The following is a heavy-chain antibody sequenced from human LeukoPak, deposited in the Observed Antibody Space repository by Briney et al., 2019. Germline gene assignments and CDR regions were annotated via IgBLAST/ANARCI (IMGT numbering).Heavy chain of an antibody. D-gene: IGHD3-22*01. CDR1: GFTFSSYA. CDR3: AKDSTYYYDSSGYFFDY. V-gene: IGHV3-23*01. Sequence: PGGSLRLSCAASGFTFSSYAMSWVRQAPGKGLEWVSAISGSGGSTYHADSVKGRFTISRDNSKNTLYLQMNSLRAEDTAVYYCAKDSTYYYDSSGYFFDYWGQGTLVTVSS. CDR2: ISGSGGST. J-gene: IGHJ4*02.